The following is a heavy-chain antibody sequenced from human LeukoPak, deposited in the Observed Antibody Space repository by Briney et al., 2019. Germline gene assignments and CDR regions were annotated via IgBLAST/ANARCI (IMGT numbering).Heavy chain of an antibody. J-gene: IGHJ6*02. CDR3: ARDSESPMVSISHGSDV. CDR2: INAGNGNT. D-gene: IGHD3-10*01. CDR1: GYTFTTYS. V-gene: IGHV1-3*01. Sequence: ASVKVSCKASGYTFTTYSMHWVRQAPGQKPEWMGGINAGNGNTRFSQKFQGRVSITRDTPASTAYMELSSLRSEDTAVYYCARDSESPMVSISHGSDVWGQGTTVTVSS.